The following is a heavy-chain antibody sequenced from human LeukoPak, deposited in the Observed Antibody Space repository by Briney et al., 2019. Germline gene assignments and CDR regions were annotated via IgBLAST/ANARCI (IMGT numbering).Heavy chain of an antibody. CDR3: ARYYGSGGIDY. J-gene: IGHJ4*02. Sequence: VASVKVSCKTSGYTFISYDINWVRQATGHGLEWMGWMNPNSGNTGYAQKFQGRVTMTRNTSKSTAYMELSSLRSEDTAVYYCARYYGSGGIDYWGQGTPVTVSS. V-gene: IGHV1-8*01. CDR1: GYTFISYD. CDR2: MNPNSGNT. D-gene: IGHD3-10*01.